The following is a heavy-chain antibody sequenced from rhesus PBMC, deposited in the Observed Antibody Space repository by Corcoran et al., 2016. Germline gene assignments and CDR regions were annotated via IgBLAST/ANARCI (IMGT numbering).Heavy chain of an antibody. V-gene: IGHV4-127*01. CDR1: GYSISSGYG. Sequence: QVQLQESGPGLVKPSETLSLTCAVSGYSISSGYGWSWIRQPPGKGLEWIGYMGGSRGSTNYNPSLKSRFTSSKDTSKTQFSLELSAVTDADTAVYYCAGSWGYHFDYWGQGVLVTVSS. J-gene: IGHJ4*01. CDR3: AGSWGYHFDY. CDR2: MGGSRGST. D-gene: IGHD5-42*01.